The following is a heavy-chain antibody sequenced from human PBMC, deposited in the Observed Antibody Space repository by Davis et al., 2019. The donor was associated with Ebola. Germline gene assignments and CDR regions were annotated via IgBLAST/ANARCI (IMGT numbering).Heavy chain of an antibody. V-gene: IGHV3-74*01. D-gene: IGHD1-26*01. CDR2: LNGDGSST. Sequence: PGGSLRLSCVASGFTFSSYWMYWVRQVPGKGLVCVSRLNGDGSSTTYADSVKGRFTISRDNAKNSLYLQMNSLRAEDTALYYCAKGRGGSYGWDFDYWGQGTLVTVSS. CDR3: AKGRGGSYGWDFDY. J-gene: IGHJ4*02. CDR1: GFTFSSYW.